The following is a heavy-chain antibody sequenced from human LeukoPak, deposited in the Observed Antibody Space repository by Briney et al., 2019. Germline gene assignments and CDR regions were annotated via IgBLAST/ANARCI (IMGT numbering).Heavy chain of an antibody. D-gene: IGHD6-19*01. Sequence: PGGSLRLSCAASGFTFSYYAMSWVRQAPGKGLDWVSAISGSGGSTYYADSVKGRFTISRDNSKNTLFLQMNSLRAEDTALYYCAKIARGGLAGLFDYWGQGTLVTVSS. V-gene: IGHV3-23*01. J-gene: IGHJ4*02. CDR2: ISGSGGST. CDR1: GFTFSYYA. CDR3: AKIARGGLAGLFDY.